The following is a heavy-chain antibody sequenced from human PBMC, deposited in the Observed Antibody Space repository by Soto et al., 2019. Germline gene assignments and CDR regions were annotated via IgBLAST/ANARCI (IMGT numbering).Heavy chain of an antibody. CDR3: ARVGDLVVVDY. J-gene: IGHJ4*02. CDR1: GFTFSSYA. Sequence: QVQLVESGGGVVQPGRSLRLSCAASGFTFSSYAMHWVRQAPGKGLEWVAVISYDGSNKYYADSVKGRFTISRDNSKNTLYVEMNSLRAEDTAVYYCARVGDLVVVDYWGQGTLVTVSS. D-gene: IGHD3-22*01. CDR2: ISYDGSNK. V-gene: IGHV3-30-3*01.